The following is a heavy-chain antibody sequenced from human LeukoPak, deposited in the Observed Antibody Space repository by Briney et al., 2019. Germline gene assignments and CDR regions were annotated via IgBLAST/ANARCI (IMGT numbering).Heavy chain of an antibody. CDR1: GYSISSGYY. D-gene: IGHD6-6*01. CDR2: IYYSGRT. CDR3: ARIVYSSSIDY. J-gene: IGHJ4*02. Sequence: SETLSLTCTVSGYSISSGYYWGWIRQPPGKGLEWIGSIYYSGRTYYNPSLKSRVTISVDTSKNQFSLKLSSVTAADTAVYYCARIVYSSSIDYWGQGTLVTVSS. V-gene: IGHV4-38-2*02.